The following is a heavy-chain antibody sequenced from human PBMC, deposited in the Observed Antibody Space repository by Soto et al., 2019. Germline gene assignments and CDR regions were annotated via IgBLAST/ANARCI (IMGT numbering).Heavy chain of an antibody. J-gene: IGHJ4*02. CDR3: ARLSSGWYFDY. CDR1: GFTFSSYA. CDR2: ISGSGDST. D-gene: IGHD6-19*01. Sequence: EVQLLESGGGLVQPGGSLRLSCAASGFTFSSYAMNWVRQAPGKGLEWVSVISGSGDSTYYADSVKGRFTISRDTSKNRLYLQMNSLRAEATAVYYCARLSSGWYFDYWGQGTLVTVSS. V-gene: IGHV3-23*01.